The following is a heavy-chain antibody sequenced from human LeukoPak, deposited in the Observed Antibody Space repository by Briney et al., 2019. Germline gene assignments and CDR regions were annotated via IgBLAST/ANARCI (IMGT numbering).Heavy chain of an antibody. CDR3: ASHPPSYYYDSSGYYLDY. Sequence: PGGSLRLSCAASGFTFSSYSMNWVRQAPGKGLEWVSSISSSSSYIYYADSVKGRFTISRDNAKNSLYLQMNSLRAEDTAVYYCASHPPSYYYDSSGYYLDYWGQGTLVTVSS. CDR2: ISSSSSYI. V-gene: IGHV3-21*01. D-gene: IGHD3-22*01. J-gene: IGHJ4*02. CDR1: GFTFSSYS.